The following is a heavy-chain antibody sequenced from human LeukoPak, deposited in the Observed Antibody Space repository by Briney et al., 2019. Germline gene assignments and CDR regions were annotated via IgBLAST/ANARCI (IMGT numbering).Heavy chain of an antibody. Sequence: SETLSLTCTVSGDSINSNNYYWNWIRQPAGKGLEWIGRIYASGSTNYNPSLKSRVTISMDKSKNHFSLNLKSVTAADTGFYYCARDFYGDDGHHPFDYWGQGIQVTVSS. D-gene: IGHD2/OR15-2a*01. J-gene: IGHJ4*02. CDR1: GDSINSNNYY. CDR3: ARDFYGDDGHHPFDY. V-gene: IGHV4-61*02. CDR2: IYASGST.